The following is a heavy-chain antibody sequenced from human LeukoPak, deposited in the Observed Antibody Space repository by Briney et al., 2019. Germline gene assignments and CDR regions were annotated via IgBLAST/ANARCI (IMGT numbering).Heavy chain of an antibody. J-gene: IGHJ4*02. D-gene: IGHD1-7*01. V-gene: IGHV5-51*01. CDR2: IYPGDSDT. CDR1: GYSFTSYW. CDR3: ARLRFIRNYYYFDY. Sequence: PGESLKISCKGSGYSFTSYWIGWVRQMPGKGMEWMGIIYPGDSDTRYSPSFQGQVTISADKSISTAYLQWSSPKASDTAMYYCARLRFIRNYYYFDYWGQGTLVTVSS.